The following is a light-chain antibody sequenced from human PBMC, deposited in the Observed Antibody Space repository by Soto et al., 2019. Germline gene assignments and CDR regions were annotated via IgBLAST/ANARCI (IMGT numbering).Light chain of an antibody. CDR2: HAS. CDR1: QSIDRW. Sequence: DIQLTQSPSTLPASVGDRVAITCRASQSIDRWLAWYQQKPGKAPKILIYHASSLETGVPSMFSGSGSGTEFALTITRVQPDDVATYYCQHYNSYGTFGQGTKVEIK. J-gene: IGKJ1*01. CDR3: QHYNSYGT. V-gene: IGKV1-5*01.